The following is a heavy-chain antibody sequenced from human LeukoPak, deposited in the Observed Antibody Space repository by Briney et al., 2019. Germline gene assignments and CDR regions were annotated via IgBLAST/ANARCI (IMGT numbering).Heavy chain of an antibody. D-gene: IGHD5-12*01. V-gene: IGHV3-30*04. CDR1: GFTFSSYA. Sequence: GGSLRLSCAASGFTFSSYAMHWVRQAPGKGLEWVAVISYDGSNKYYADSVKGRFTISRDNSKNTLYLQMNSLRAEDTAVYYCARDADMGCSGYDWFRYWGQGTLVTVSS. CDR2: ISYDGSNK. J-gene: IGHJ4*02. CDR3: ARDADMGCSGYDWFRY.